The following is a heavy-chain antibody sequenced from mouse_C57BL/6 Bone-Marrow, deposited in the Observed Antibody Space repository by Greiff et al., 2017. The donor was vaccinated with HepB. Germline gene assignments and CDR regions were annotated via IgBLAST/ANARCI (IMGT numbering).Heavy chain of an antibody. V-gene: IGHV5-4*03. CDR2: ISDGGSYT. CDR1: GFTFSSYA. J-gene: IGHJ2*01. D-gene: IGHD1-1*01. CDR3: ARALTVVGYFDD. Sequence: EVNVVESGGGLVKPGGSLKLSCAASGFTFSSYAMSWVRQTPEKRLEWVATISDGGSYTYYPDNVKGRFTISRDNAKNNLYLQMSHLKSEDTAMYYCARALTVVGYFDDWGQGTTLTVSS.